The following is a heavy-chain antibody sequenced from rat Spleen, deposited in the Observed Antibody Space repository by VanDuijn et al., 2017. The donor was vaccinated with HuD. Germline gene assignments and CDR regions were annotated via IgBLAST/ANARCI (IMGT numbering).Heavy chain of an antibody. CDR1: GFTFSNYD. J-gene: IGHJ3*01. CDR2: IVTSGGTT. D-gene: IGHD1-11*01. Sequence: EVQLVESGGGLVQPGRSLKLSCAASGFTFSNYDMAWVRQAPTKGLEWVASIVTSGGTTYYRDSVKGRFTVSRDNAKSTLYLQMDSLRSEDTATYYCATRDGGYPGWGQGTLVTVSS. V-gene: IGHV5-25*01. CDR3: ATRDGGYPG.